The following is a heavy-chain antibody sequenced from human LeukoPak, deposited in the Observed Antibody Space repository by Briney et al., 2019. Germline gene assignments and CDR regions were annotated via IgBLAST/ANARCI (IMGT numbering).Heavy chain of an antibody. CDR2: IIPIFGTA. CDR1: GGTFTSYA. J-gene: IGHJ3*02. Sequence: SVKVSCKASGGTFTSYAISWVRQAPGQGLEWMGGIIPIFGTANYAQKFQGRVTITTDESTSTAYMELSSLRSEDTAVYYCARDRGYSGSYYSESDAFDIWGQGTMVTVSS. D-gene: IGHD1-26*01. CDR3: ARDRGYSGSYYSESDAFDI. V-gene: IGHV1-69*05.